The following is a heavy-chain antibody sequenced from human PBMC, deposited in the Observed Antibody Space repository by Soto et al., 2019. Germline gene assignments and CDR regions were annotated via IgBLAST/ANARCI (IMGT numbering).Heavy chain of an antibody. CDR3: ARDRKPVAAYCYYAMDV. V-gene: IGHV3-48*01. Sequence: EVQLVESGGGLVQPGESLRLSCVVSGFTFSSYSMNWVRQAPGKGLEWVSHISSSSSSIYYADSVEGRFTISRDNAKNSLYLQINGLSGEAPAVYYCARDRKPVAAYCYYAMDVWGQGTTDTVSS. CDR2: ISSSSSSI. CDR1: GFTFSSYS. J-gene: IGHJ6*02. D-gene: IGHD6-19*01.